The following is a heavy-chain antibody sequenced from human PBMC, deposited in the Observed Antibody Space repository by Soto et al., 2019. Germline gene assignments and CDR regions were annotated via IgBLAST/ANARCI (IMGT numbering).Heavy chain of an antibody. Sequence: PSETLSLTCAVYGGSFSGYYWSWLRQPPGKGLEWIGEINHSGSTNYNPSLKSRVTISVDTSKNQFSLKLSSVTAADTAVYYCAMAYYYDSSGQGPFDIWGQGTMVTVSS. D-gene: IGHD3-22*01. CDR2: INHSGST. J-gene: IGHJ3*02. V-gene: IGHV4-34*01. CDR1: GGSFSGYY. CDR3: AMAYYYDSSGQGPFDI.